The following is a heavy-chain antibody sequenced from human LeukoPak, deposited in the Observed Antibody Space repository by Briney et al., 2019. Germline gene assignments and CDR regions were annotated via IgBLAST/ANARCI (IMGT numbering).Heavy chain of an antibody. Sequence: PGGSLRLSCAASGFTFSSYGMGWVRQAPGRGLELVSSISGGGETTYYANPVKGRFPISRDNSKNTLYLQMNSLRAEDRAVYYCAREGRKSRGVDIVRKKETGYYYMDVWGKGTTVTVSS. V-gene: IGHV3-23*01. D-gene: IGHD2-15*01. CDR2: ISGGGETT. CDR3: AREGRKSRGVDIVRKKETGYYYMDV. CDR1: GFTFSSYG. J-gene: IGHJ6*03.